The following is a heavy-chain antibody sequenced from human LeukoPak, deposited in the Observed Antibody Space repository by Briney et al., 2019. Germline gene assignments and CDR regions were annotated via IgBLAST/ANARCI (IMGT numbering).Heavy chain of an antibody. D-gene: IGHD2-21*02. Sequence: GGSLRLSCAASGFTFSSYSMSWVRQAPGKGLEWVGRIKSKTDGGTTDYAAPVKGRFTISRDDSKNTLYLQMNSLKTEDTAVYYCTTDPSGGDWSYYYYYMDVWGKGTTVTVSS. V-gene: IGHV3-15*01. CDR3: TTDPSGGDWSYYYYYMDV. CDR1: GFTFSSYS. J-gene: IGHJ6*03. CDR2: IKSKTDGGTT.